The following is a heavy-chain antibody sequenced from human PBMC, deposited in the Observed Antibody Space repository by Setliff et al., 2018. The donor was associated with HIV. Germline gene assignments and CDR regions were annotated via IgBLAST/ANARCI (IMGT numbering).Heavy chain of an antibody. V-gene: IGHV4-38-2*02. Sequence: SLTCTVSGYSISNGYYWAWIRQTPGKGPEWIGSIYHSGSTYYNPSLKSRVTISVATSKKQFSLKLTSVTAADTAVYYCAKEHGNYDTSADYSPDAFDIWGQGTMVTV. D-gene: IGHD3-22*01. CDR1: GYSISNGYY. J-gene: IGHJ3*02. CDR3: AKEHGNYDTSADYSPDAFDI. CDR2: IYHSGST.